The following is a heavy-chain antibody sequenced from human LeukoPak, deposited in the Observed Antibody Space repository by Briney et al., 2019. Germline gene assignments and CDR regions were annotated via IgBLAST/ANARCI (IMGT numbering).Heavy chain of an antibody. Sequence: GSSVKVSCKASGGTFSSYASSWVRQAPGQGLEWMGGVIPIFGTANYAQKFQGRVTITADESTSTAYMELSSLRSEDTAVYYCARGLFYYDSSGYYYYYYYMDVWGKGTTVTVSS. J-gene: IGHJ6*03. D-gene: IGHD3-22*01. CDR2: VIPIFGTA. CDR3: ARGLFYYDSSGYYYYYYYMDV. V-gene: IGHV1-69*01. CDR1: GGTFSSYA.